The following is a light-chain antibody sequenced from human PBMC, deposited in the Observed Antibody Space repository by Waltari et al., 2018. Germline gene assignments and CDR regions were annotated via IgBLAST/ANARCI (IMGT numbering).Light chain of an antibody. CDR3: QQYYRSRT. Sequence: DIVMTQSPDSLAVSLGERATIDCKSSQSVFYRSDNKNYLAWYQHKPGQPPKLLFYWASTRESGVPNRISASGSGKDFTLTINNLQAEDVAVYYCQQYYRSRTFGQGTKVEIK. V-gene: IGKV4-1*01. J-gene: IGKJ1*01. CDR1: QSVFYRSDNKNY. CDR2: WAS.